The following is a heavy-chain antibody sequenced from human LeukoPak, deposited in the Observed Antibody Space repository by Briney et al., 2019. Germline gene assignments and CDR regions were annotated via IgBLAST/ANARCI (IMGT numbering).Heavy chain of an antibody. Sequence: SETLSLTCIVSGYSINSGYYWGWIRQPPGKGLEWIGSISHSGNTYYNPSLKSRVAISLDTSNNQFSLKLSAVTAADTAVYYCVRVIEDYFPPGSYYNLYYFDYWGQGTLVTVSS. CDR1: GYSINSGYY. D-gene: IGHD3-10*01. CDR3: VRVIEDYFPPGSYYNLYYFDY. CDR2: ISHSGNT. J-gene: IGHJ4*02. V-gene: IGHV4-38-2*02.